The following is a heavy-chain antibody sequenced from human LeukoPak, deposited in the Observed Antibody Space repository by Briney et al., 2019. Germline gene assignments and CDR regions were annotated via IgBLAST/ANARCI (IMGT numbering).Heavy chain of an antibody. J-gene: IGHJ3*01. Sequence: GGSLRPSCAASGFFFSNYAMRWVRQPARSGPGWVAVISRDALDTYYADSVRGRLSSSRDNSMDTLYLQMNSLREEDMVLYFCARAVRAPCTPENGFDLWGQGTMVTVSS. V-gene: IGHV3-30-3*01. CDR3: ARAVRAPCTPENGFDL. CDR2: ISRDALDT. D-gene: IGHD2-2*01. CDR1: GFFFSNYA.